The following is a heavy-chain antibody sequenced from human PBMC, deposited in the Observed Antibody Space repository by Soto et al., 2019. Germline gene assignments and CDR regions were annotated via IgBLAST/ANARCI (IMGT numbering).Heavy chain of an antibody. V-gene: IGHV3-21*01. D-gene: IGHD3-16*02. CDR3: ARDPNMITFGGVIAQIDY. Sequence: GGSLRLSCAASGFTFSSYSMNWVRQAPGKGLEWVSSISSSSSYIYYADSVKGRFTISRDNAKNSLYLQMNSLRAEDTAVYYCARDPNMITFGGVIAQIDYWGQGTLVTVSS. CDR2: ISSSSSYI. J-gene: IGHJ4*02. CDR1: GFTFSSYS.